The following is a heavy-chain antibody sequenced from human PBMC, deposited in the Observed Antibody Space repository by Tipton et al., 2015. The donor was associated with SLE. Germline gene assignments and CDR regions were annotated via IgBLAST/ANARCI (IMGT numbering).Heavy chain of an antibody. J-gene: IGHJ3*02. CDR3: ARAGTGTAWGTFDI. D-gene: IGHD1-14*01. CDR1: GGSISESTYP. V-gene: IGHV4-39*07. CDR2: MYFSGNT. Sequence: LRLSCTVSGGSISESTYPWDWIRQAPGKGLEWIGSMYFSGNTYYNPFLRSRVTISAVTSKNQFSLRVSPVTAADTAVYYCARAGTGTAWGTFDIWGPGTMVTVSS.